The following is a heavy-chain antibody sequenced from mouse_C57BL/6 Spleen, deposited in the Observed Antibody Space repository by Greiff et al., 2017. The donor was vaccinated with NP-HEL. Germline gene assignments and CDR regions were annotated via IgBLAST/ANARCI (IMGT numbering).Heavy chain of an antibody. CDR1: GYSITSGYY. CDR3: ARDDYFDY. CDR2: ISYDGSN. J-gene: IGHJ2*01. V-gene: IGHV3-6*01. Sequence: ESGPGLVKPSQSLSLTCSVTGYSITSGYYWNWIRQFPGNKLEWMGYISYDGSNNYNPSLKNRISITRDTSKNQFFLKLNSVTTEDTATYYCARDDYFDYWGQGTTLTVSS.